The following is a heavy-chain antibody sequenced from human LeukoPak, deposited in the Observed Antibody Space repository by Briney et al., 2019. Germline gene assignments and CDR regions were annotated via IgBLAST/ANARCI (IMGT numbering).Heavy chain of an antibody. CDR1: GFTFSSYA. Sequence: GGSLRLSCAASGFTFSSYAMHWVRQAPGKGLEWVAVISYDGSNKYYADSVKGRFTISRDNAKNSLYLQMNSLRAEDTAVYYCAKSDFDWLFYFDYWGQGTLVTVSS. V-gene: IGHV3-30-3*02. J-gene: IGHJ4*02. D-gene: IGHD3-9*01. CDR3: AKSDFDWLFYFDY. CDR2: ISYDGSNK.